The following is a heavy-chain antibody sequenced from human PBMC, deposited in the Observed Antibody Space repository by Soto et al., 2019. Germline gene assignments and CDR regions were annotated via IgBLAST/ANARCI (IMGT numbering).Heavy chain of an antibody. CDR1: GVSFSGYY. CDR2: INHSGST. D-gene: IGHD5-12*01. V-gene: IGHV4-34*01. J-gene: IGHJ4*02. Sequence: QVQLQQWGAGLLKPSETLSLTCAVYGVSFSGYYWSWFRQPPGKGLEWIGEINHSGSTNYNPSLKNRLTTSLDTSTNQFSLKLNSVTAADTAVYYCAKGLVATDWGQGTLVTVSS. CDR3: AKGLVATD.